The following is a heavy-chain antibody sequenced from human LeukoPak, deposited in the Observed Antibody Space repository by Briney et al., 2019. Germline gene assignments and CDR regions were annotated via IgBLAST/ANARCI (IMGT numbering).Heavy chain of an antibody. J-gene: IGHJ4*02. CDR2: IPYDGSDK. V-gene: IGHV3-30*02. D-gene: IGHD4-11*01. CDR3: AAMTSVTTGDY. CDR1: GFPFSSYG. Sequence: GGSLRLSCAAPGFPFSSYGMHWVRQAPGKGLEWVAFIPYDGSDKFYADSVKGRFTISRDNSKNTLYLQMNSLRAEDTAVYYCAAMTSVTTGDYGGQGTLVTVSS.